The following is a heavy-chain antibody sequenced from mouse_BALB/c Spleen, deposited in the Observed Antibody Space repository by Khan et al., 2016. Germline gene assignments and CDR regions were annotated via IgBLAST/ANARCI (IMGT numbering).Heavy chain of an antibody. CDR2: IWADGRT. D-gene: IGHD2-4*01. J-gene: IGHJ3*01. Sequence: VQLQESGPVLVAPSQSLSITCTVLGFSLTGYGVNWVRQPPGKGLEWLGKIWADGRTDYNSVLQSRVSTSKDNSKSQVVLKMNSLQTDVTASDYCSNDYDGFADWGQGTLVIVSA. V-gene: IGHV2-6-7*01. CDR3: SNDYDGFAD. CDR1: GFSLTGYG.